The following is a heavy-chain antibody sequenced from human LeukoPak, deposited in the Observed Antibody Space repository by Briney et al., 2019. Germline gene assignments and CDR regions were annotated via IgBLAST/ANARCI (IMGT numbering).Heavy chain of an antibody. CDR1: GFTVSSSY. CDR2: IYSGGST. V-gene: IGHV3-53*01. CDR3: ARIFCSGGTCYGITGWFDP. D-gene: IGHD2-15*01. J-gene: IGHJ5*02. Sequence: GGSLRLSCAASGFTVSSSYVSWVRQAPGKGLEWVSTIYSGGSTYYVDSVMGRFTISRDNSKNTAHLQMNSLRAEDTAVYFCARIFCSGGTCYGITGWFDPWGQGTLVTVSS.